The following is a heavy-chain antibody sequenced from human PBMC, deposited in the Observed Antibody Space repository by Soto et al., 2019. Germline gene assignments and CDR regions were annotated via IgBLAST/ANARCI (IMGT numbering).Heavy chain of an antibody. CDR2: IWYDGSNK. CDR1: GFTFSSYG. J-gene: IGHJ4*02. D-gene: IGHD3-10*01. V-gene: IGHV3-33*01. Sequence: QVQLVESGGDVVQPGRSLRLSCAASGFTFSSYGMHWVRQAPGKGLEWVAVIWYDGSNKYYVDSVKGRFTISRDNSKTTLYLQMNSLRAEDTAVYYCARANHGSGLDYWGQGTLVTVSS. CDR3: ARANHGSGLDY.